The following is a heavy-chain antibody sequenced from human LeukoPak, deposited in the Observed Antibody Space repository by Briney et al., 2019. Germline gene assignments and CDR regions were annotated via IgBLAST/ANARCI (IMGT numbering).Heavy chain of an antibody. CDR3: ARVTAEYFAYYYYMDV. Sequence: GGSLRLSCAASGFTFSSYAMHWVRQAPGKGLEWVAVISYDGSNKYYADSVKGRFTISRDNSKNTLYLQMNSLRAEDTAVYYCARVTAEYFAYYYYMDVWGKGTTVTISS. CDR2: ISYDGSNK. D-gene: IGHD3-9*01. V-gene: IGHV3-30*04. CDR1: GFTFSSYA. J-gene: IGHJ6*03.